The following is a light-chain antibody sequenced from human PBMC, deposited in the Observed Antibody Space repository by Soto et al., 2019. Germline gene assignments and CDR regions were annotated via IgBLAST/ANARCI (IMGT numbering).Light chain of an antibody. CDR3: QQSYNTPLT. CDR2: DAS. V-gene: IGKV1-39*01. Sequence: DTQMTQSPSSLAASLGDRVTITCRASQTIGTYVNWYRQKSGAAPELLIYDASTLQSGVPSRFRGGASGKDVTLTISSLQLDEVATDYCQQSYNTPLTVGQGTKVDIK. J-gene: IGKJ1*01. CDR1: QTIGTY.